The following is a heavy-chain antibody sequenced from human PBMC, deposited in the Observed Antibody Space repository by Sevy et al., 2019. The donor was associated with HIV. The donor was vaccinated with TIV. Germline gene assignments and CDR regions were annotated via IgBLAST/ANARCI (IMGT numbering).Heavy chain of an antibody. CDR1: GFIFSNYN. CDR3: ARGPHYYYDSSAFFDY. D-gene: IGHD3-22*01. V-gene: IGHV3-48*04. J-gene: IGHJ4*02. CDR2: ISNSGTSK. Sequence: GGSLRLSCAASGFIFSNYNMKWVRQAPGKGLEWVSCISNSGTSKYYADSVKGRFTISRDSPKNSLYLQMNSLRAEDTAVYYCARGPHYYYDSSAFFDYWGQGTLVTVSS.